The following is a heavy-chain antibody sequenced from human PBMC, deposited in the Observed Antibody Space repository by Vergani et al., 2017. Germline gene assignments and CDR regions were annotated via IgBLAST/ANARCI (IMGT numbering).Heavy chain of an antibody. D-gene: IGHD2-2*01. J-gene: IGHJ6*02. CDR2: IYSGGST. CDR3: ARAYCSSTSCHPYYYGMDV. V-gene: IGHV3-66*02. CDR1: GFTVSSNY. Sequence: DVQLLESGGGLVQPGGSLRLSCAASGFTVSSNYMSWVRQAPGKGLEWVSVIYSGGSTYYADSVKGRFTISRDNSKNTLYLQMNSLRAEDTAVYYCARAYCSSTSCHPYYYGMDVWGQGTTVTVSS.